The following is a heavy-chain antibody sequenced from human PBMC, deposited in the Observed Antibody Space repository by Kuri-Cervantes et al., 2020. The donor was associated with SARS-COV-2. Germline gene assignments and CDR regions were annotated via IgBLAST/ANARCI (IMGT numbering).Heavy chain of an antibody. CDR1: GYTFTSYD. V-gene: IGHV1-8*01. Sequence: ASVKVSCKASGYTFTSYDINWVRQATGQGLEWMGWMNPNSGNTGYAQKLQGRVTMTRNTSISTAYMELRSLRSDDTAVYYCARDLDMITFGGVMAWGQGTLVTVSS. D-gene: IGHD3-16*01. CDR2: MNPNSGNT. J-gene: IGHJ5*02. CDR3: ARDLDMITFGGVMA.